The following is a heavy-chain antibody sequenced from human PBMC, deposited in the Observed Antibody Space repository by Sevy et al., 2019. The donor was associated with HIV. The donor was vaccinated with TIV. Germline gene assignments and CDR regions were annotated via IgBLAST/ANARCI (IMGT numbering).Heavy chain of an antibody. V-gene: IGHV3-43*01. Sequence: GGSLRLSCLASGFALDGYTMHWVRQAPGKSLEWVSLISWDGHSTYYADSVKGRFTISRDNSKNSVVLQMDSLSTEDTAFYYCPRDFMGPTTFGSQFDYWGQGTLVTVSS. CDR2: ISWDGHST. J-gene: IGHJ4*02. D-gene: IGHD3-10*02. CDR1: GFALDGYT. CDR3: PRDFMGPTTFGSQFDY.